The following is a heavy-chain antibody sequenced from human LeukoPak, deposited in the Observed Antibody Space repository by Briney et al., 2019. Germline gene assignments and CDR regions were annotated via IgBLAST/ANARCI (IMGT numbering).Heavy chain of an antibody. CDR2: ISYDGSNK. D-gene: IGHD3-22*01. J-gene: IGHJ4*02. CDR3: ARDQHYYDSSGYYSIDY. V-gene: IGHV3-30-3*01. CDR1: GFTFSSYA. Sequence: RPGGSQRLSCAASGFTFSSYAMHWVRQAPGKGLEWVAVISYDGSNKYYADSVKGRFTISRDNSKNTLYLQMNSLRAEDTAVYYCARDQHYYDSSGYYSIDYWGQGTLVTVSS.